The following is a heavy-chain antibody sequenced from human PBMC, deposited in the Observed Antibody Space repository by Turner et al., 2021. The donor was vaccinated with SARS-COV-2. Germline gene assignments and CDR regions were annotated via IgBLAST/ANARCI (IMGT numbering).Heavy chain of an antibody. D-gene: IGHD1-26*01. CDR1: GITFTDAN. Sequence: QVQLVESGGGVVQPGRSLRLSCVVSGITFTDANVHWVRQAPGKGLEWMAVISYDGSGTNYTDSGKGRFTVSRDNSKNMVYFQTDSLRAEETAVYYCVTGSYFRELAYWGQGTLVTVSS. CDR2: ISYDGSGT. V-gene: IGHV3-30-3*01. J-gene: IGHJ4*02. CDR3: VTGSYFRELAY.